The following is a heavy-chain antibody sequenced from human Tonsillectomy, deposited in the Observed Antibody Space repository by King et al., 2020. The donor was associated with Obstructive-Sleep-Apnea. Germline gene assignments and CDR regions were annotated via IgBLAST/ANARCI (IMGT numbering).Heavy chain of an antibody. V-gene: IGHV1-2*02. J-gene: IGHJ6*02. Sequence: QLVQSGAEVKKPGASVKVSCKASGYTFTGYYMHWVRQAPGQGLEWMGWINPNSGGTNYAQKFQGRVTMTRDTSISTAYMELSRLRSDDTAVYYCARNGLEGEMTPHDGMDVWGQGTTVTVSS. CDR2: INPNSGGT. CDR1: GYTFTGYY. CDR3: ARNGLEGEMTPHDGMDV. D-gene: IGHD5-24*01.